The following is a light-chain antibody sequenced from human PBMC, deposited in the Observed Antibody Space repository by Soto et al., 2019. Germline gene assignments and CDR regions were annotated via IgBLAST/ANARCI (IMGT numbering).Light chain of an antibody. Sequence: EMVLTQSPGTLSLSPGERATLSCRASQSVSSGFLAWYQQKPGQTPRLLIYGASTRATGIPDRFSGSGSGTDFTLTISRLEPEDFAVYYCQQYGSSPFTFGPGTKVDIK. V-gene: IGKV3-20*01. J-gene: IGKJ3*01. CDR1: QSVSSGF. CDR2: GAS. CDR3: QQYGSSPFT.